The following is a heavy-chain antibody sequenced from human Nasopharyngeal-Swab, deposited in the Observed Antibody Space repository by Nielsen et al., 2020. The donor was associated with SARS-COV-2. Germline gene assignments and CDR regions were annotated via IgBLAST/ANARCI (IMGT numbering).Heavy chain of an antibody. D-gene: IGHD1-26*01. CDR3: AKASVGATKGYYYYGMDV. CDR1: GFTFSSYA. J-gene: IGHJ6*02. V-gene: IGHV3-23*01. CDR2: ISGSGGST. Sequence: GESLKISCAASGFTFSSYAMNWVRQAPGKGLEWVSAISGSGGSTFYTDSVKGRFTVSRDNSKNTLYLQMDSLGAEDTAVYYCAKASVGATKGYYYYGMDVWGQGTTVTVSS.